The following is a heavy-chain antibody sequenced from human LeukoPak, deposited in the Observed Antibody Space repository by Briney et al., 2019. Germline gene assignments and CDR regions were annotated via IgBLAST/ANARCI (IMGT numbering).Heavy chain of an antibody. CDR2: IYSSGNT. Sequence: SETLSLTCTVSGVSFSTYYWTWIRQPAGKGLEWTGRIYSSGNTNYNPSLESRVTMSIDTSKNQFSLKLTSVTAADTAVYYCARGRGDLRGDAFDIWGQGTMVTVSS. V-gene: IGHV4-4*07. CDR3: ARGRGDLRGDAFDI. D-gene: IGHD3-10*01. J-gene: IGHJ3*02. CDR1: GVSFSTYY.